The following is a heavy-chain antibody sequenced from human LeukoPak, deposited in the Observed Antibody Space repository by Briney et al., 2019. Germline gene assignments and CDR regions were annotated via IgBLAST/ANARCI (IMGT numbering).Heavy chain of an antibody. Sequence: GESLKISCKASGYRFTSHWIGWVRQMPGKGLEWMGIIYPGDSDTRYSPSFQGQVTISADKSISTAYLQWSSLKASDTAMYYCASSSDSSGYYYFDYWGQGTLDTVSS. V-gene: IGHV5-51*01. CDR2: IYPGDSDT. J-gene: IGHJ4*02. CDR3: ASSSDSSGYYYFDY. CDR1: GYRFTSHW. D-gene: IGHD3-22*01.